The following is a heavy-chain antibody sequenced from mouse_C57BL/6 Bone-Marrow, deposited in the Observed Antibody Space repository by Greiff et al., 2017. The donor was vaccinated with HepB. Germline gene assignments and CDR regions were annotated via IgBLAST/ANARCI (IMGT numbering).Heavy chain of an antibody. D-gene: IGHD1-1*01. J-gene: IGHJ3*01. CDR2: IWWDDDK. CDR1: GFSLSTFGMG. Sequence: QVTLKVSGPGILQPSQTLSLTCSFSGFSLSTFGMGVGRLRQPSGKGLVWLVHIWWDDDKYYNPVLKSRLTISKDTSKNQVFLKIPNVDTAATATYYCARMTLYGSSSWFAYWGQGTLVTVSA. CDR3: ARMTLYGSSSWFAY. V-gene: IGHV8-8*01.